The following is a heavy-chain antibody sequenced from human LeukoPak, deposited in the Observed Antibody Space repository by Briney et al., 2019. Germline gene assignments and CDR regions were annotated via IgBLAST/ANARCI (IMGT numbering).Heavy chain of an antibody. V-gene: IGHV4-59*01. CDR3: ARGQGHIVATIDY. J-gene: IGHJ4*02. Sequence: SETLFLTCTVSGGSISSYYWSWIRQPPGKGLEWIGYIYYSGSTNYNPSLKSRVTISVDTSKNQFSLKLSSVTAADTAVYYCARGQGHIVATIDYWGQGTLVTVSS. D-gene: IGHD5-12*01. CDR2: IYYSGST. CDR1: GGSISSYY.